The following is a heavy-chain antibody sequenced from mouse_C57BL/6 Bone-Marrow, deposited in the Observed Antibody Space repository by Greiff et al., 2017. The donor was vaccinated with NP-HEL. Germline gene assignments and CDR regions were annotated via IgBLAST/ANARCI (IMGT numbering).Heavy chain of an antibody. V-gene: IGHV1-69*01. CDR2: IDPSDSYT. D-gene: IGHD1-1*01. Sequence: QVQLQQPGAELVMPGASVKLSCKASGYTFTSYWMHWVKQRPGQGLAWIGEIDPSDSYTNYNKNFKGKSTLTVDKSSSTAYMQISSLTSMDSAVYYCARWNTTVDYWGQGTTLTVSS. J-gene: IGHJ2*01. CDR3: ARWNTTVDY. CDR1: GYTFTSYW.